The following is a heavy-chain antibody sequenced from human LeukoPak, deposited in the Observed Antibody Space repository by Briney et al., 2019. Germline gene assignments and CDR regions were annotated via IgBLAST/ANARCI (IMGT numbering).Heavy chain of an antibody. V-gene: IGHV3-30*18. D-gene: IGHD6-13*01. Sequence: PGRSLRLSCAASRFTFSDYGMHWVRQAPGKGLEWVAVISYDGSNKYYAESVKGRFTVSRENSKKTLYLHMNTLRADDTAVYYCAKDATSWYERPDYWGQGTLVTVSS. CDR1: RFTFSDYG. J-gene: IGHJ4*02. CDR2: ISYDGSNK. CDR3: AKDATSWYERPDY.